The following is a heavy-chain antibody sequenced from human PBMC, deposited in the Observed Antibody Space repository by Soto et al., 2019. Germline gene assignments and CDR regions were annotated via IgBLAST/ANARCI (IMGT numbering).Heavy chain of an antibody. J-gene: IGHJ4*02. Sequence: PGGSLRLSCAASGFTFSSYAMSWVRQAPGKGLEWVSAISSSGSTIYYADSVKGRFTISRDNAKNSLYLQMNSLRAEDTAVYYCARSVRASIAAHPFDYWGQGTLVTVSS. V-gene: IGHV3-21*04. CDR1: GFTFSSYA. CDR2: ISSSGSTI. CDR3: ARSVRASIAAHPFDY. D-gene: IGHD6-6*01.